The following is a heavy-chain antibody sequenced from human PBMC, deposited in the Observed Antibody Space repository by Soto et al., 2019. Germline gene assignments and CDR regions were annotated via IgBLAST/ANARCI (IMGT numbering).Heavy chain of an antibody. V-gene: IGHV4-31*03. CDR1: GGSISSVGYY. Sequence: QVQLQESGPGLVKPSQTLSLTCTVSGGSISSVGYYWSWIRQHPGKGLEWIGYIYYSGSTYYNPSLKIRVTISVDASKHQFSLKLSSVAAEATAVYYCARDSRSSWYSAYYYGRDGWGRGTTVTVSS. J-gene: IGHJ6*04. CDR2: IYYSGST. CDR3: ARDSRSSWYSAYYYGRDG. D-gene: IGHD6-13*01.